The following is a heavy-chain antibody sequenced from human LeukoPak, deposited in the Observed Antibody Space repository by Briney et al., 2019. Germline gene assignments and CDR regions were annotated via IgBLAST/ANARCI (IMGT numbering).Heavy chain of an antibody. V-gene: IGHV3-49*05. CDR2: IRSKAYGGTT. J-gene: IGHJ6*03. D-gene: IGHD6-13*01. Sequence: KPGGSLRLSCKASGFPFGDYAMSWFRQAPGKGLEWVGFIRSKAYGGTTEYAASVKGRFTTSRDDSKSIAYLQMNSLKTEDTAVYYATSAPAGYDYYYYMDVWGKGTTVTVSS. CDR1: GFPFGDYA. CDR3: TSAPAGYDYYYYMDV.